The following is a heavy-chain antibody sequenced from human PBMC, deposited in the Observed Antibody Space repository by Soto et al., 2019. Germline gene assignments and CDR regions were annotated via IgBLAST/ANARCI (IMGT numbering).Heavy chain of an antibody. CDR2: IYYSGST. Sequence: ILSLTCTVSGGSISSGGYYWSWIRQHPGKGLEWIGYIYYSGSTYYNPSLKSRVTISVDTSKNQFSLKLSSVTAADTAVYYCARDSWSNHAFDIWGQGTMVTVSS. CDR3: ARDSWSNHAFDI. V-gene: IGHV4-31*03. J-gene: IGHJ3*02. CDR1: GGSISSGGYY.